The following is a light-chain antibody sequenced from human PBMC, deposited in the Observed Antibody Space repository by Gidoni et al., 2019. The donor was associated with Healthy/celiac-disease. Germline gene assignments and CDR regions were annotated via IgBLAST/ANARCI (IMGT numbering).Light chain of an antibody. V-gene: IGKV4-1*01. CDR2: WAS. CDR3: QQYYSTPYT. CDR1: QSVLYSSNNKNY. J-gene: IGKJ2*01. Sequence: DIVMTQSQDSLAVSLGERATINCKSSQSVLYSSNNKNYVAWYQQKPGQPPKRLIYWASTRESGVPDRFSGSGSGTDFTLTISSLQAEDVAVYYCQQYYSTPYTFXQXTKLEIK.